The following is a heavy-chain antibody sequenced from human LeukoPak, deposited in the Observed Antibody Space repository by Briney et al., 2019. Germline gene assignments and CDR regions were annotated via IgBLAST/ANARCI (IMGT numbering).Heavy chain of an antibody. CDR3: AREWSAFDT. CDR2: VYNSGFT. D-gene: IGHD2-8*01. CDR1: GGFTSPYK. Sequence: SETLSLTCTVSGGFTSPYKWSWIRQPPGKGLEWIGFVYNSGFTSYNPSLKSRLTISVDTSKNQFSPKLTSVTAADTAVYYCAREWSAFDTWGQGTMVTVSS. V-gene: IGHV4-4*08. J-gene: IGHJ3*02.